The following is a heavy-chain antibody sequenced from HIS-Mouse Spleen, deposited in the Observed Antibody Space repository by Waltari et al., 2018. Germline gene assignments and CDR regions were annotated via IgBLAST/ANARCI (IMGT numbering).Heavy chain of an antibody. V-gene: IGHV3-30*18. CDR3: AKDKHHAFDY. CDR2: ISYDGSNK. J-gene: IGHJ4*02. CDR1: GVTFSSYG. Sequence: QVQLVESGGGVVQPGWSLRLSFAASGVTFSSYGMHWVRQAPGKGLEWVAVISYDGSNKYYADSVKGRFTISRDNSKNTLYLQMNSLRAEDTAVYYCAKDKHHAFDYWGQGTLVTVSS.